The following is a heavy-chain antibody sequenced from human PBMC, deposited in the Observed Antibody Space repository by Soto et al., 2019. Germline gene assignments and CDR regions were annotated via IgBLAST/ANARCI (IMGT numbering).Heavy chain of an antibody. D-gene: IGHD2-21*01. J-gene: IGHJ5*02. Sequence: EVQLVESGGGLVKPGGSLRLSCAASGFTFNTNDINWVRQAPGKGLGWVSSITTSSAYIYYADSLKGRITISRDNAKNSLFLQMNSLRAEDTAVYYCVMSGTARLLRHSWFDTWGQGTLVTVSS. CDR1: GFTFNTND. CDR3: VMSGTARLLRHSWFDT. CDR2: ITTSSAYI. V-gene: IGHV3-21*01.